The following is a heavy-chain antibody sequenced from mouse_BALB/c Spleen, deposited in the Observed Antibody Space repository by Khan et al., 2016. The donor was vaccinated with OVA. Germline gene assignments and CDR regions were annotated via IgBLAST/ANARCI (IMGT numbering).Heavy chain of an antibody. D-gene: IGHD1-1*01. J-gene: IGHJ3*01. CDR3: FRSLYYYGSAYEGFAY. V-gene: IGHV1S136*01. CDR1: GYTFNSYV. Sequence: VQLQQSGPELVKPGASVKMSCKASGYTFNSYVMHWVKQKPGQGLEWIGYISPNSDGSKYNEKFRGKATLTSDKSSSTAYMELSSLTSEDSAVDYCFRSLYYYGSAYEGFAYWGQGTLVTVSA. CDR2: ISPNSDGS.